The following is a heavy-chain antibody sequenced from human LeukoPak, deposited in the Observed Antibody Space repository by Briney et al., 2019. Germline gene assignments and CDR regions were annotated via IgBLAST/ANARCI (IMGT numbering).Heavy chain of an antibody. CDR2: AHSTGST. CDR1: GDSISSRSYY. J-gene: IGHJ4*02. V-gene: IGHV4-39*01. D-gene: IGHD5-24*01. Sequence: SETLSLTCTVSGDSISSRSYYWGWIRQPPGKGLEWIGSAHSTGSTYYNSSLKSRATISVDTSRNQFSLNLTSVTAADTAVYYCARSRNDYNWLIFFEYWGQGTLVTVSS. CDR3: ARSRNDYNWLIFFEY.